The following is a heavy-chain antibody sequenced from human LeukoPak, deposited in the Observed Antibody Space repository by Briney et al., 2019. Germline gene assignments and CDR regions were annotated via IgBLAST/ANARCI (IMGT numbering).Heavy chain of an antibody. CDR1: GFTFSSYN. J-gene: IGHJ4*02. Sequence: PGGSLRLSCAASGFTFSSYNMNWVRQAPGKGLEWASSISSSSDYIYYADSVKGRFTISRDNAKNSLYPQMNSLRAEDTAVYYCARGGTAAAGTGFDYWGQGTLVTVSS. CDR2: ISSSSDYI. CDR3: ARGGTAAAGTGFDY. D-gene: IGHD6-13*01. V-gene: IGHV3-21*01.